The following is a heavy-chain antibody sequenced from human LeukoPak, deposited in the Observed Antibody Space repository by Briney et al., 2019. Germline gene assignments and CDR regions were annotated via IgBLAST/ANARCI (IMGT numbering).Heavy chain of an antibody. V-gene: IGHV4-59*08. Sequence: SETLSLTCTVPGGSISSYYWSWIRQPPGKGLEWIGYIYYSGSTNYNPSLKSRVTISVDTSKNQFSLKLSSVTAADTAVYYCARRSVRVDAFDIWGQGTMVTVSS. J-gene: IGHJ3*02. D-gene: IGHD3-10*02. CDR3: ARRSVRVDAFDI. CDR1: GGSISSYY. CDR2: IYYSGST.